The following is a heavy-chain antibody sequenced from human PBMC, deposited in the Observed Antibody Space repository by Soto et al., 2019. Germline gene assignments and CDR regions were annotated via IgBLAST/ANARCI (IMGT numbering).Heavy chain of an antibody. J-gene: IGHJ6*02. V-gene: IGHV4-34*01. CDR3: ARRLQPPYYYYGMDV. D-gene: IGHD4-4*01. Sequence: QVQLQQWGAGLLKPSETLSLTCAVYGGSFSGYYWSWIRQPPGKGLEWIGEINHSGSTNYNPSLKSRVPIPVDTSKNQFSLKLSSVTAADTAVYYCARRLQPPYYYYGMDVWGQGTTVTVSS. CDR1: GGSFSGYY. CDR2: INHSGST.